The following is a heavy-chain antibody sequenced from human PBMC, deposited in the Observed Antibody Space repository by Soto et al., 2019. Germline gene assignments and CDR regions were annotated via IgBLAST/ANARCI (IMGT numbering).Heavy chain of an antibody. CDR1: GFIFSNAW. V-gene: IGHV3-15*07. J-gene: IGHJ4*02. CDR3: STCGSDGFSVY. D-gene: IGHD2-21*02. CDR2: IKSKTDGGTT. Sequence: PGGSLRLSCVASGFIFSNAWMNWVRQAPGMGLEWVGRIKSKTDGGTTDYAAPVKGRFTISRDDSKNMLYLEMNSLKTEDTAVYYCSTCGSDGFSVYWGQGALVTVSS.